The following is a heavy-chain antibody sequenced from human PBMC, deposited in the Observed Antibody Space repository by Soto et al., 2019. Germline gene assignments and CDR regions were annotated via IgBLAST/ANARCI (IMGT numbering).Heavy chain of an antibody. V-gene: IGHV1-18*01. CDR1: GYTFTSYG. CDR2: ISAYNGNT. Sequence: QVQLVQSGAEVKKPGASVKVSCKASGYTFTSYGISWVRQAPGQGLEWMGWISAYNGNTNYAQKLQGRVTMTTDTYTSTAYMELRSLRSDDTAVYYCARDGYCSSTSCYRVYYYGMDVWGQGTTVTVSS. D-gene: IGHD2-2*03. CDR3: ARDGYCSSTSCYRVYYYGMDV. J-gene: IGHJ6*02.